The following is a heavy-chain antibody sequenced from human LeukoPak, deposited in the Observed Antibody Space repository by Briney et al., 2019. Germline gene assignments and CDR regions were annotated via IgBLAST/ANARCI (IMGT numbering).Heavy chain of an antibody. CDR3: ARGARYCSGGSCYGRCDFDFDY. J-gene: IGHJ4*02. V-gene: IGHV1-2*02. D-gene: IGHD2-15*01. Sequence: ASVKVSCKASGYTFTGYYMHWVRQAPGQGLEWMGWINPNSGGTNYAQKFQGRVTMTRDTSISTAYMEMSRLRSDDTAVYYCARGARYCSGGSCYGRCDFDFDYWGQGTRVTVSS. CDR2: INPNSGGT. CDR1: GYTFTGYY.